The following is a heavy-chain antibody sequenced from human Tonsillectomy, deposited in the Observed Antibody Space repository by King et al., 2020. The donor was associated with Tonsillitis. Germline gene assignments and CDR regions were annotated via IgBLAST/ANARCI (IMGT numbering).Heavy chain of an antibody. CDR2: ISSSSSYI. D-gene: IGHD2-15*01. CDR3: ARAPIACSGGSCYSSFDY. J-gene: IGHJ4*02. CDR1: GFTFSSYS. Sequence: VQLVESGGGLVKPGGSLRLSCVVSGFTFSSYSMNWVRQAPGKGLDWVSCISSSSSYIYYADFMKGRFTISRDNAKNSLYLQMNSLRAEDTAMYYCARAPIACSGGSCYSSFDYWGQGTLVTVSS. V-gene: IGHV3-21*01.